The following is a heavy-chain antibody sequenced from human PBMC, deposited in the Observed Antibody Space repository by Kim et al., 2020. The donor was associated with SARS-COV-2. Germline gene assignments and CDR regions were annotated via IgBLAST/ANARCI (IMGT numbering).Heavy chain of an antibody. D-gene: IGHD1-26*01. Sequence: ASVKVSCKPSGYTFSAFYMHWVRQAPGQGLEWMGWIDPKSGVTNYAQSFQGRVTMTRDTSVSTVFMELSGLRSDDTAIYFCARGVGHMDPRFDPWGQGTL. V-gene: IGHV1-2*02. CDR3: ARGVGHMDPRFDP. CDR1: GYTFSAFY. J-gene: IGHJ5*02. CDR2: IDPKSGVT.